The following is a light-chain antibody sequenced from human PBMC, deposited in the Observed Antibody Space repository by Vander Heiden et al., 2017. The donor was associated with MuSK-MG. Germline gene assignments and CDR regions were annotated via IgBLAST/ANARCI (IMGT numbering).Light chain of an antibody. J-gene: IGKJ3*01. V-gene: IGKV1-9*01. Sequence: DIQLTQSPSFLSASVGDRVTITCRASQGISSYLAWYQQKPWKAPNLLIYRTSTLQSGVPSRFSGSGSGTEFILIISSLRTEDFATYYFQQLNSYPFTFGHGTKVXIK. CDR1: QGISSY. CDR3: QQLNSYPFT. CDR2: RTS.